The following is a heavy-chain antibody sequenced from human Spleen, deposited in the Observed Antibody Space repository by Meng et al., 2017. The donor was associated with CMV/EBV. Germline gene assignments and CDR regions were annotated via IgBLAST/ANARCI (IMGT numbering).Heavy chain of an antibody. CDR1: GFTFSSYW. J-gene: IGHJ4*02. Sequence: GGSLRLSCGASGFTFSSYWMSWVRQAPGKGLEWVANIKQDGSEKYYVDSVKGRFTISRDTAKNSLYLQMNSLRTEDTAVYYCARREGSSGYYYPLDFDYWGQGTLVTVSS. CDR3: ARREGSSGYYYPLDFDY. CDR2: IKQDGSEK. D-gene: IGHD3-22*01. V-gene: IGHV3-7*01.